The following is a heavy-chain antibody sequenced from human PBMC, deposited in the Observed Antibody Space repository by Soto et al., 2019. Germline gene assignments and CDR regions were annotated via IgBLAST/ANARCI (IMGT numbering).Heavy chain of an antibody. CDR3: ERGACNGTSCYVFDP. D-gene: IGHD2-2*01. V-gene: IGHV3-74*01. J-gene: IGHJ5*02. Sequence: GSLRLSCVASGFTFRSHWMHWVRQSPGKGLVWVSQINSDGSSANYADAVRGRFTFSRDNAKKTLYLQMNSLRAEDTAVYYCERGACNGTSCYVFDPWGPGTPAPVYS. CDR1: GFTFRSHW. CDR2: INSDGSSA.